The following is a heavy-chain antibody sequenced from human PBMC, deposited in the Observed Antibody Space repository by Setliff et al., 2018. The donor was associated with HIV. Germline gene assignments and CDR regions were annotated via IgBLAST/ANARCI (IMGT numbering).Heavy chain of an antibody. Sequence: ASVKVSCKASGYTFTSYFIQWVRQAPGQGLEWMGIIYPSGGSTTYAPKFQGRVTMTRDTSTSTVYMDLSGLRSDDTAVYYCARVKGLRVRNWNDRPNASDLWGQGIMVTVSS. CDR2: IYPSGGST. CDR3: ARVKGLRVRNWNDRPNASDL. J-gene: IGHJ3*01. CDR1: GYTFTSYF. V-gene: IGHV1-46*01. D-gene: IGHD1-1*01.